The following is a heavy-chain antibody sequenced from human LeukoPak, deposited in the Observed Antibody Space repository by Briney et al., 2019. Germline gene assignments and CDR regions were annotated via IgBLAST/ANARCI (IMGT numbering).Heavy chain of an antibody. Sequence: GGSLRLSCAASGFTFSSYSMNWVRQAPGKGLEWVSSISSSSSYIYYADSVKGRFTISRDNAKNSLYLQMNSLRAEDTAVYYCARSFSPTGTTAPIPPDYWGQGTLVTVSS. CDR2: ISSSSSYI. D-gene: IGHD1-7*01. CDR1: GFTFSSYS. J-gene: IGHJ4*02. CDR3: ARSFSPTGTTAPIPPDY. V-gene: IGHV3-21*01.